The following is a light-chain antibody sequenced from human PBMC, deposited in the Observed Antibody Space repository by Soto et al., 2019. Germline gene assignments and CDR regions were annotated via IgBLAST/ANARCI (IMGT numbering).Light chain of an antibody. CDR1: SSDVGGYNY. CDR2: EVS. Sequence: SVLTQPPSASVSPGQSVTICCTGTSSDVGGYNYVSWYQQHPGKAPKLMIYEVSKRPSGVPDRFSGSKSGNTASLTVSGLQAEDEADYYCSSYAGSTKYVFGTGTKVTVL. CDR3: SSYAGSTKYV. J-gene: IGLJ1*01. V-gene: IGLV2-8*01.